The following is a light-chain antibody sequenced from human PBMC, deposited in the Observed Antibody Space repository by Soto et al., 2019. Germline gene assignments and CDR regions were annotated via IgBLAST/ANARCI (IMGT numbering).Light chain of an antibody. J-gene: IGKJ4*01. Sequence: EIVLTQSPATLSLSPGERATLSCRASQSVSNYLGWYQQRPGQAPRLLIYDASNRATGTPARFSGSGSGTDFTLTISSLEPEAFAIYYCQQRANWPPLTFGGGTKVEMK. CDR2: DAS. CDR3: QQRANWPPLT. CDR1: QSVSNY. V-gene: IGKV3-11*01.